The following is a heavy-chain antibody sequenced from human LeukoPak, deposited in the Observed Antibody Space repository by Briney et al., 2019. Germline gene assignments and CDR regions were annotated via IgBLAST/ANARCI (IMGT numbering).Heavy chain of an antibody. J-gene: IGHJ4*02. D-gene: IGHD3-10*01. Sequence: SETLSLTCTVSGGSISSSSYYWGWIRQPPGKGLEWIGRIYSSGTTDYNPSLKSRVTVSLDTSKNQFSLRLSSVPAADTAVYYCARDSGRTYFDYWGQGTLVTVSS. CDR1: GGSISSSSYY. CDR3: ARDSGRTYFDY. CDR2: IYSSGTT. V-gene: IGHV4-39*07.